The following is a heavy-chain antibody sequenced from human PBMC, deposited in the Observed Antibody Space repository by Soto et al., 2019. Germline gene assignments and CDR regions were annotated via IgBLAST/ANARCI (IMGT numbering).Heavy chain of an antibody. CDR3: AVAIQDIVMQLLKNYYYGMDV. CDR1: GGSFSGYY. Sequence: SETLSLTCAVYGGSFSGYYWSWIRQPPGKGLEWIGEINHSGSTNYNPSLKSRVTISVDTSKNQFSLKLSSVTAADTAVYYCAVAIQDIVMQLLKNYYYGMDVWRQGTTVTSP. D-gene: IGHD2-15*01. J-gene: IGHJ6*02. CDR2: INHSGST. V-gene: IGHV4-34*01.